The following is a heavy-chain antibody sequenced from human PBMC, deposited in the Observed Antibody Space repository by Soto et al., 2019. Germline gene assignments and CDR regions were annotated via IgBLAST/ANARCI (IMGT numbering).Heavy chain of an antibody. Sequence: QGYLVQSGAEVKRPGASVRVSCKTSGFTFNTHGFSWVRQAPGQGLEWMGWNSALNGKTLYAHNFQDRVIMTTDTSSSTAYMELGGLKSDDMAVYYCAAATSFALGFRYLGQGTLVTVSS. J-gene: IGHJ4*02. CDR3: AAATSFALGFRY. V-gene: IGHV1-18*03. CDR2: NSALNGKT. D-gene: IGHD1-26*01. CDR1: GFTFNTHG.